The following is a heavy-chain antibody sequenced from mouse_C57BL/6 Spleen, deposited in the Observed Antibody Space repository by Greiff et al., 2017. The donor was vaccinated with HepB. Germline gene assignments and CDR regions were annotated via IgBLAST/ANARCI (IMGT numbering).Heavy chain of an antibody. J-gene: IGHJ1*03. CDR1: GYAFSSYW. CDR3: ARRGYSNSKYFDV. D-gene: IGHD2-5*01. CDR2: IYPGDGDT. V-gene: IGHV1-80*01. Sequence: QVQLQQSGAELVKPGASVKISCKASGYAFSSYWMNWVKQRPGKGLEWIGQIYPGDGDTNYNGKFEGKATLTADKSSSTAYMQLSSLTSEDSAVYFCARRGYSNSKYFDVWGTGTTVTVSS.